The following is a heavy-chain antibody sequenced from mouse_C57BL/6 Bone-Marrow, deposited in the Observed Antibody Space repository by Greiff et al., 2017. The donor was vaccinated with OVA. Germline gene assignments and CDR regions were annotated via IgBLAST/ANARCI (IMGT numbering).Heavy chain of an antibody. V-gene: IGHV1-81*01. CDR3: ATLLAY. CDR1: GYTFTSYG. J-gene: IGHJ3*01. CDR2: IYPRSGNN. Sequence: VKLVESGAELARPGASVKLSCKASGYTFTSYGISWVKQRTGQGLEWIGEIYPRSGNNYYNEKFKGKATLTADKSSSTAYMELRSLTSEDSAVYFCATLLAYWGQGTLVTVSA. D-gene: IGHD2-10*01.